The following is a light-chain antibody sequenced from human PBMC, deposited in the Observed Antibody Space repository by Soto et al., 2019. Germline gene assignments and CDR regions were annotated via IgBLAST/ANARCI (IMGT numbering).Light chain of an antibody. V-gene: IGLV3-21*02. J-gene: IGLJ2*01. CDR3: QVWDSSTDHLV. CDR1: NIGTKS. Sequence: SYELTQPPSVSVAPGQTARITCGGNNIGTKSVHWYQQKPGQAPVLFVYDDGDRPSGFPERFSGSNSGNTATLTISRVEAGDEADYYCQVWDSSTDHLVFGGGTKLTVL. CDR2: DDG.